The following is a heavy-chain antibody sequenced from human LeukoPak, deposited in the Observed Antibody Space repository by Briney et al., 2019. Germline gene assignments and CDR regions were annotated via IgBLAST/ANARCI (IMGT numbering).Heavy chain of an antibody. CDR1: CGSISSGSYY. V-gene: IGHV4-61*02. Sequence: PSETLSLTCTVSCGSISSGSYYWSWIRQPGGKGLEWIGRIYTSGSTNFHPSLKTRVTISVDTSKNQLSLRLSSVTAADTAVYDCARANPDFWCGYYPSYYYYMDVWGKGTTVTVSS. CDR2: IYTSGST. CDR3: ARANPDFWCGYYPSYYYYMDV. D-gene: IGHD3-3*01. J-gene: IGHJ6*03.